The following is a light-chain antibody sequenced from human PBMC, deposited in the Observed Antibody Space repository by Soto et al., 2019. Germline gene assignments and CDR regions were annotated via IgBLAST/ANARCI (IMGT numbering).Light chain of an antibody. CDR3: QQYNNWPRT. V-gene: IGKV3-15*01. Sequence: EIVMTQSPATLSVSPGERATLSCRASQSVSSNLAWYQRKPGQAPRLLIYGASTRATGIPARFSGSGSGTAFTLTFSSLQSEDFAVYYCQQYNNWPRTFGQGTKVEIK. J-gene: IGKJ1*01. CDR2: GAS. CDR1: QSVSSN.